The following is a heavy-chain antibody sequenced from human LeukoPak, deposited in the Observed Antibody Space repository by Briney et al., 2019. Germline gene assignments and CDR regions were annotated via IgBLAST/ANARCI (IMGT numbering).Heavy chain of an antibody. V-gene: IGHV4-61*02. Sequence: SETLSLTCTVSGDSISSGDYYWRWVRQPAGKGLEWIERIYTSGSTNYNPAPKSRVTISVDTSKNQFSLKLSSVTAADTAVYYCARRLGRKFGERFYYYHYMDVWGKGTTVTISS. CDR3: ARRLGRKFGERFYYYHYMDV. J-gene: IGHJ6*03. CDR1: GDSISSGDYY. D-gene: IGHD3-10*01. CDR2: IYTSGST.